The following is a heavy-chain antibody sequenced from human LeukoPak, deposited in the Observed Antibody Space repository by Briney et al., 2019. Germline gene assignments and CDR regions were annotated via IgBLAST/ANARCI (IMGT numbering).Heavy chain of an antibody. CDR3: ARPPVFWSGYFSY. D-gene: IGHD3-3*01. CDR1: GYTFTGYY. CDR2: INPNSGGT. Sequence: ASVKVSCKASGYTFTGYYMHWVRQAPGQGLEWMGWINPNSGGTNYAQKFQGRVTMTRDTSISTAYMELSRLRSDDTAVYYCARPPVFWSGYFSYWGQGTLVTVSS. J-gene: IGHJ4*02. V-gene: IGHV1-2*02.